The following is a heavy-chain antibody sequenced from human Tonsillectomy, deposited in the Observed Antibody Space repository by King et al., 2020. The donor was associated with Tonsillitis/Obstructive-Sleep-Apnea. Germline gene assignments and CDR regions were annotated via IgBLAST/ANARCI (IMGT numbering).Heavy chain of an antibody. J-gene: IGHJ4*02. Sequence: LQLQESGPGLVKPSETLSLTCTVSGGSISSSRCYWGWIRQPPGKGLDWIVTIYYSRSTYYSPSLKTPFTISIDTSKNQFYLSLTSVTAADTAVYYCARTRDPLGSFYSLGQGTLVTVSS. CDR2: IYYSRST. V-gene: IGHV4-39*01. CDR3: ARTRDPLGSFYS. CDR1: GGSISSSRCY. D-gene: IGHD3-16*01.